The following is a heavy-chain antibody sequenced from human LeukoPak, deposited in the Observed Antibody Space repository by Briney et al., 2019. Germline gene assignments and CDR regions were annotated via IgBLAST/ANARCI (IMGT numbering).Heavy chain of an antibody. V-gene: IGHV3-30-3*01. CDR1: GFTFSYYA. CDR2: ILSDGIDK. D-gene: IGHD1-26*01. Sequence: GGSLRLSCAASGFTFSYYAMHWVRQAPGKGLEGVAFILSDGIDKYYAASMKGRCTISRDNSKNTLYLQMNSLRAEDTAVFYCARDSGTYYQNYRCDSWGQGTLVTVSS. CDR3: ARDSGTYYQNYRCDS. J-gene: IGHJ4*02.